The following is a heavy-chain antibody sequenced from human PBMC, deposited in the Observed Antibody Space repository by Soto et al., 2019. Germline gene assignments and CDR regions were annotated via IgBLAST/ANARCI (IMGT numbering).Heavy chain of an antibody. V-gene: IGHV3-23*01. D-gene: IGHD3-3*01. CDR3: AKDRGAYYDFWSGYPPTYYYYGMDV. Sequence: GGSLRLSCAASGFTFSSYATSWVRQAPGKGLEWVSAISGSGGSTYYADSVKGRFTISRDNSKNTLYLQMNSLRAEDTAVYYCAKDRGAYYDFWSGYPPTYYYYGMDVWGQGTTVTVSS. J-gene: IGHJ6*02. CDR2: ISGSGGST. CDR1: GFTFSSYA.